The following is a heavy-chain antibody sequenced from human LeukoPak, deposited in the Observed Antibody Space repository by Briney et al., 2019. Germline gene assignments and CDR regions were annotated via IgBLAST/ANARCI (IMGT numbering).Heavy chain of an antibody. V-gene: IGHV3-43D*04. Sequence: GGSLRLSXAASGFTFDDYAMHWVRQAPGKGLEWVSLISWDGGSTYYADSVKGRFTISRDNSKNSLYLQMNSLRAEDTALYYCAKDSGGDDFWSGYYLDYWGQGTLVTVSS. CDR3: AKDSGGDDFWSGYYLDY. CDR2: ISWDGGST. CDR1: GFTFDDYA. D-gene: IGHD3-3*01. J-gene: IGHJ4*02.